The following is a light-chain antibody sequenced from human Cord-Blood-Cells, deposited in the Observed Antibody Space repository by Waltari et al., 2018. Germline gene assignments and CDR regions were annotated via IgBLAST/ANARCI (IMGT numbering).Light chain of an antibody. CDR2: DVS. CDR1: SSDVGGYNY. J-gene: IGLJ1*01. Sequence: QSALTQPASVSGSPGQSITISCTGTSSDVGGYNYVPWYQQHPGTAPNLMIYDVSNRPSGVSNRFSGSKSGNTASLTISGLQAEDEADYYCSSYTSSSTYVFGTGTKVTVL. V-gene: IGLV2-14*01. CDR3: SSYTSSSTYV.